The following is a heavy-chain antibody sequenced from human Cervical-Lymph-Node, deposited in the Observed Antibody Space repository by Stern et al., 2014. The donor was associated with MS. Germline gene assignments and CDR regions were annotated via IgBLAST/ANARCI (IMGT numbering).Heavy chain of an antibody. Sequence: QVQLQESGPGLVKPSETLSLTCTVSGGSISSYYLSWIRQPPGKGLEWIGYIYYSGSTNYNPSLKSRVTISVDTSKNQFSMKLSSVTAADTAVYYCARAGGSYDTNPYYFDYWGQGTLVTVSS. CDR2: IYYSGST. J-gene: IGHJ4*02. CDR1: GGSISSYY. CDR3: ARAGGSYDTNPYYFDY. V-gene: IGHV4-59*01. D-gene: IGHD1-26*01.